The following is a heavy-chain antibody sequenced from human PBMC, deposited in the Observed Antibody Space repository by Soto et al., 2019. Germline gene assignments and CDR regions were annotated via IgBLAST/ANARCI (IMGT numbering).Heavy chain of an antibody. Sequence: QVQLQESGPGLVKPSQTLSLSCTVSGASISSGGHYWSWIRQHPGKGLEWIGYISHSGGTYYSPSLKCRVTISVDTSKIQFSLQLPSVTAADTAVYYCSRTYINFEEDYYYYYGMAVWGPGTTVTVSS. CDR3: SRTYINFEEDYYYYYGMAV. CDR1: GASISSGGHY. J-gene: IGHJ6*02. CDR2: ISHSGGT. D-gene: IGHD4-4*01. V-gene: IGHV4-31*03.